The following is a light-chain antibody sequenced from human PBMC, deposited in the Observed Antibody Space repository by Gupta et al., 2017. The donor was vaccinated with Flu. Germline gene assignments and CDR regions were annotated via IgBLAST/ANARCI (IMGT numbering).Light chain of an antibody. J-gene: IGKJ5*01. V-gene: IGKV3-11*01. CDR3: QQRSNWPPLT. Sequence: ATRSLSPGERATRSCRASQSVSSYLAWYQQKPGQAPRLLIYDASNRATGIPARFSGSGSGTDFTLTISSLEPEDFAVYYCQQRSNWPPLTFGQGTRLEIK. CDR1: QSVSSY. CDR2: DAS.